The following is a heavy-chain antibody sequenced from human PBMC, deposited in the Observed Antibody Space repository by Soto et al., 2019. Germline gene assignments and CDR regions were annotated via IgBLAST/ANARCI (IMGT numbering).Heavy chain of an antibody. CDR1: GYTFINFD. CDR3: ARMASAGTLNWFDP. Sequence: ASVKVSCKASGYTFINFDISWVRQAAGQGLEWLGWMNPGSGKTGYASKFQGRVAMTRDASTGTSHLELSSLTSDDKAVYYCARMASAGTLNWFDPWGQGTLVTVSS. D-gene: IGHD6-13*01. V-gene: IGHV1-8*02. J-gene: IGHJ5*02. CDR2: MNPGSGKT.